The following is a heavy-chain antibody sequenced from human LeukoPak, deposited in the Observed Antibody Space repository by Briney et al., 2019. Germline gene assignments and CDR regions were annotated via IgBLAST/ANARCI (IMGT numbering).Heavy chain of an antibody. J-gene: IGHJ6*04. V-gene: IGHV4-34*01. CDR1: GGSFSGYY. Sequence: SETLSLTCAVYGGSFSGYYWSWIRQPPGKGLEWIGEINHSGSTNYNPSLKSRVTISVDTSKNQFSLKLSSVTAADTAVYYCARGPRKWVVRGKGGLCYYYGMDVWGKGTTVTVSS. D-gene: IGHD3-10*01. CDR2: INHSGST. CDR3: ARGPRKWVVRGKGGLCYYYGMDV.